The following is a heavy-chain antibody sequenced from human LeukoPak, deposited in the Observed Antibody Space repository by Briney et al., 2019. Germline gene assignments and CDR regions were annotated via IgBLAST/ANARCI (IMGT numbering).Heavy chain of an antibody. V-gene: IGHV3-30*02. J-gene: IGHJ6*03. CDR2: IRYDGSNK. CDR1: GFTFSSYG. CDR3: AKAITMVRGASYYMDV. Sequence: GGSLRLSCAASGFTFSSYGMHWVRQAPGKGLEWVAFIRYDGSNKYYADSVKGRFTISRDNSKNTLYLQMNSLRAEDTAVYYCAKAITMVRGASYYMDVWGKGTTVTISS. D-gene: IGHD3-10*01.